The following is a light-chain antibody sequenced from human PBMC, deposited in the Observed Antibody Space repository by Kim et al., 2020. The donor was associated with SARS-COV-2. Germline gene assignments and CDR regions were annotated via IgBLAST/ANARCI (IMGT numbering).Light chain of an antibody. V-gene: IGKV3-15*01. J-gene: IGKJ5*01. CDR2: GAS. CDR3: QHYVNWPS. Sequence: SVARGERATRSCRASQSVSTNFAWYQQKPGQAPRLLIYGASTRATGVPARFSGSGSGTDFTLTISSLQSEDFAVYYCQHYVNWPSFGQGTRLEIK. CDR1: QSVSTN.